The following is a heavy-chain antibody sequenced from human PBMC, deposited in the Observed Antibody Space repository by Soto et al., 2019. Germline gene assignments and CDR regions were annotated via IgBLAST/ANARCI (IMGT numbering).Heavy chain of an antibody. CDR1: GFAFNIYA. V-gene: IGHV3-30-3*01. CDR3: ARSSGVPTPDFDY. Sequence: GGSLRLSCAASGFAFNIYAIHWVRQAPGKGLEWVAVISHDGTNRYYTDSVRGRFTISRDNSKNTVYLEMDSLRADDTAVYYCARSSGVPTPDFDYWGEGTLVTVSS. J-gene: IGHJ4*02. CDR2: ISHDGTNR. D-gene: IGHD3-3*01.